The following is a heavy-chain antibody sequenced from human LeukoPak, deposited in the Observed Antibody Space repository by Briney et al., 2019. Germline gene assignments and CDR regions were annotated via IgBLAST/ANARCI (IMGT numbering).Heavy chain of an antibody. D-gene: IGHD6-19*01. Sequence: SETLSVTCTVSSGSISSYYWSWIPQPPGKGLEWIGYIYYSESTNYNPSLNSRITISEDTYKNQFSLELGSVTAADTAVYFCARVATYSSGWYEIDYWGQGTLVTVSS. CDR2: IYYSEST. CDR3: ARVATYSSGWYEIDY. CDR1: SGSISSYY. J-gene: IGHJ4*02. V-gene: IGHV4-59*08.